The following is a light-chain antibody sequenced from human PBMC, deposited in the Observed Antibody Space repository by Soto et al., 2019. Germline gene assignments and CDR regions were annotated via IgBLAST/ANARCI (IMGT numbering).Light chain of an antibody. V-gene: IGKV1-5*01. CDR3: QQYYIYPIT. J-gene: IGKJ5*01. Sequence: IKMYQSPSTLSATVGDRVTITCRASQSVSTWLAWYQQKPGKAPNLLIYDASGLESGVPSRFSGSGSGTEFTLTISSLQPDDFATYYCQQYYIYPITFGQGTRLEI. CDR2: DAS. CDR1: QSVSTW.